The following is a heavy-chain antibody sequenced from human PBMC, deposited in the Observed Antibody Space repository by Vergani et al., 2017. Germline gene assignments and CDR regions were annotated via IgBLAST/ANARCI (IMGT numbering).Heavy chain of an antibody. CDR2: IYYSGST. CDR3: ARHLFGGDSGYDLGWFDP. Sequence: QLQLQESGPGLVKPSETLSLTCTVSGGSISSSSYYWGWIRQPPGKGLEWIGSIYYSGSTYYNPSLKSRVTISVDTSKNRFSLKLSSVTAADTAVYYCARHLFGGDSGYDLGWFDPWGQGTLVTVSS. D-gene: IGHD5-12*01. CDR1: GGSISSSSYY. V-gene: IGHV4-39*01. J-gene: IGHJ5*02.